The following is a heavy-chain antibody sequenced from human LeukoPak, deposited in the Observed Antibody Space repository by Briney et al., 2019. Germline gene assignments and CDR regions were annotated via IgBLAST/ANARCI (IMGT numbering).Heavy chain of an antibody. Sequence: IYPGDSDIRYSPSFQGQVTISADKSISTAYLQWSSLKASDTAMYYCAKLSGVYGDYASYFDYWGQGTLVTVSS. CDR3: AKLSGVYGDYASYFDY. J-gene: IGHJ4*02. CDR2: IYPGDSDI. V-gene: IGHV5-51*01. D-gene: IGHD4-17*01.